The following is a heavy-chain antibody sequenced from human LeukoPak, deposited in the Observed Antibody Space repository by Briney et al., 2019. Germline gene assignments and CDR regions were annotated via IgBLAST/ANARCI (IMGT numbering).Heavy chain of an antibody. D-gene: IGHD1-14*01. V-gene: IGHV1-46*01. Sequence: ASVKVSCKASGYTFTSYYMHWVRQAPGQGLEWMGIINPSGGSTSYAQKFQGRVTMTTDTSTSTAYMELRSLRSDDTAVYYCARIGTRRGFPYYYYYMDVWGKGTTVTISS. CDR3: ARIGTRRGFPYYYYYMDV. CDR2: INPSGGST. J-gene: IGHJ6*03. CDR1: GYTFTSYY.